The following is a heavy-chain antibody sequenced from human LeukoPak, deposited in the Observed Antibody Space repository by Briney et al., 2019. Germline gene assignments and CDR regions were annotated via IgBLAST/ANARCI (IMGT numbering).Heavy chain of an antibody. Sequence: SETLSLTCTVSGGSISSYYWSWIRQPPGKGLEWIGEINHSGSTNYNPSLKSRVTISVDTSKNQFSLKLSSVTAADTAVYYCARAPLLSWHYYYYGMDVWGQGTTVTVSS. CDR1: GGSISSYY. CDR2: INHSGST. V-gene: IGHV4-34*01. D-gene: IGHD1-26*01. CDR3: ARAPLLSWHYYYYGMDV. J-gene: IGHJ6*02.